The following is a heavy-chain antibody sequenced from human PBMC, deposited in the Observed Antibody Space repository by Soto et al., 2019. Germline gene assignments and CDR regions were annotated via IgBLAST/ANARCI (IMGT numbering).Heavy chain of an antibody. Sequence: LSLTCTVSGGSISSGGYYWSWIRQHPGKGLEWIGYIYYSGTTYYNPSLKSRVTISVDTSKNQFSLKLSSVSAADTALYYCARWSLVVVPAPGFDPWGRGTLVTVS. CDR1: GGSISSGGYY. J-gene: IGHJ5*02. D-gene: IGHD2-2*01. V-gene: IGHV4-31*03. CDR3: ARWSLVVVPAPGFDP. CDR2: IYYSGTT.